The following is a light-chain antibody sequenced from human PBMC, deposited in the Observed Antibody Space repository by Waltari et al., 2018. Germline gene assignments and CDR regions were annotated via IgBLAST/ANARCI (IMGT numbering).Light chain of an antibody. CDR1: QDLRNY. V-gene: IGKV1-33*01. CDR2: DAS. J-gene: IGKJ5*01. Sequence: DIQMTQSPSSLSASVGDRVTISCQASQDLRNYLNWYQHKPGNSPKLLIYDASNLKKGVPSRFTGRGSGTNFTFTINSLQPEDIATYYCQQSGTFGQGTRLEIK. CDR3: QQSGT.